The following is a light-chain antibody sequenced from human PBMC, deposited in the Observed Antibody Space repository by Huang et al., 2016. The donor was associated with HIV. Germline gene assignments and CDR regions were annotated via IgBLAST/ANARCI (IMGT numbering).Light chain of an antibody. CDR2: AAS. V-gene: IGKV1-39*01. Sequence: DIQMTQSPSSLSAYVGDRVTLTCRSSQTVRTHLNWYQQKPGKAPNLLIYAASSLHSGVPSRFSGSGSGTDFTLTITSLQPEDFATYYCQQSHTTPRTFGQGTKVEIK. CDR1: QTVRTH. J-gene: IGKJ1*01. CDR3: QQSHTTPRT.